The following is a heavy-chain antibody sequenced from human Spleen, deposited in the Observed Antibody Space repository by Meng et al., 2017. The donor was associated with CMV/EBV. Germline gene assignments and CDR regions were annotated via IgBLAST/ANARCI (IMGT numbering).Heavy chain of an antibody. CDR3: AKSRNGDLGDWYFDL. CDR1: GFTFSSYA. J-gene: IGHJ2*01. CDR2: ISDSGGNT. V-gene: IGHV3-23*01. Sequence: GGSLRRSCAASGFTFSSYAMSWVRQAPGKGLEWVSAISDSGGNTYYADSVKGRFTSSRDNSKNTLYLQMNSLRAEDTAVYYCAKSRNGDLGDWYFDLWGRGTLVTVSS. D-gene: IGHD3-10*01.